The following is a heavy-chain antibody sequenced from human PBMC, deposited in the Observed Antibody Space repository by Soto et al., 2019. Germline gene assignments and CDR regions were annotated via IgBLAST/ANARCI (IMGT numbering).Heavy chain of an antibody. CDR1: GGTFSSYR. J-gene: IGHJ4*02. Sequence: SVKVSCKVSGGTFSSYRINWVRQAPGQGLEWVGGIVPIYRTADYAQKFQGRVTITADESARTSYMELRSLKSQDTAVYYCVRDSGAKLSSSWGQGTLVTVPQ. CDR2: IVPIYRTA. V-gene: IGHV1-69*13. CDR3: VRDSGAKLSSS. D-gene: IGHD6-13*01.